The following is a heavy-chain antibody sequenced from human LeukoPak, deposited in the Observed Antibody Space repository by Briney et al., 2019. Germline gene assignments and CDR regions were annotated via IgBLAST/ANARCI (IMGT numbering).Heavy chain of an antibody. CDR2: ITSTSTYI. CDR1: GFTFSSYN. V-gene: IGHV3-21*01. J-gene: IGHJ6*02. CDR3: AKERPHGMDV. D-gene: IGHD6-6*01. Sequence: PGGSLRLSCTASGFTFSSYNMNWVRQAPGKGLEWVSTITSTSTYIAYADSVKGRFTISRDIADNSVYLQMNSLRADDTAVYYCAKERPHGMDVWGQGTSVTVSS.